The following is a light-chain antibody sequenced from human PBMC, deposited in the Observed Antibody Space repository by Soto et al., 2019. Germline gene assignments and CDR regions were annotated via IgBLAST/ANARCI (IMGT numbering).Light chain of an antibody. CDR2: DVS. J-gene: IGLJ1*01. Sequence: QSALTQPASVSGSPGQSITISCTGTSSDVGGYNYVSWYQQHPGKVPKLMIYDVSIRPSGVSNRFSGSKSGSVASLTISGLQAEDEADYYCSSYTSDSTLVFGTGTKLTVL. V-gene: IGLV2-14*01. CDR1: SSDVGGYNY. CDR3: SSYTSDSTLV.